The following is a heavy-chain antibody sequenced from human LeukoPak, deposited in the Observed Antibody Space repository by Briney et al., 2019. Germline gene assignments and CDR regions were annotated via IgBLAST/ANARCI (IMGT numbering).Heavy chain of an antibody. Sequence: KSGGSLRLSCAASGFTFSDYYMSWIRQAPGKGLEWVSYISSSGDYIHYTDSVKGRFTISRDNARNSLYLQMNSLRAEDTAVYYCAKPYCSGGSCYWFSAFDYWGQGTLVTVSS. CDR2: ISSSGDYI. CDR3: AKPYCSGGSCYWFSAFDY. V-gene: IGHV3-11*04. J-gene: IGHJ4*02. CDR1: GFTFSDYY. D-gene: IGHD2-15*01.